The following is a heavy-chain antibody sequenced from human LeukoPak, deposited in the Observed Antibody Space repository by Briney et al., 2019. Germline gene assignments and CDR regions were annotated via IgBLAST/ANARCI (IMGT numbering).Heavy chain of an antibody. CDR2: TYYRSKWYN. D-gene: IGHD2-15*01. V-gene: IGHV6-1*01. Sequence: SQTLSLTCDISGESVSSNGASWNWIRQSPSRGLEWLGRTYYRSKWYNDYAVSVESRITINPDISKNPFSLQLNSVTPEDTAVYYCARDVRRVVGAWGQGNLVTVSS. CDR1: GESVSSNGAS. J-gene: IGHJ5*02. CDR3: ARDVRRVVGA.